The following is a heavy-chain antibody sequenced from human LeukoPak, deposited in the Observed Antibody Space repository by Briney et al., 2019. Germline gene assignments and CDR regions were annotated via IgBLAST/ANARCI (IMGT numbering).Heavy chain of an antibody. CDR2: IYYSGST. CDR1: GGSISSYY. V-gene: IGHV4-39*01. J-gene: IGHJ4*02. CDR3: ARYRSSIAARHFDY. Sequence: PSETLSLTCTVSGGSISSYYWGWIRQPPGKGLEWIGSIYYSGSTYYNPSLKSRVTVSVDTSKNQFSLKLSSVTAADTAVYYCARYRSSIAARHFDYWGQGTLVTVSS. D-gene: IGHD6-6*01.